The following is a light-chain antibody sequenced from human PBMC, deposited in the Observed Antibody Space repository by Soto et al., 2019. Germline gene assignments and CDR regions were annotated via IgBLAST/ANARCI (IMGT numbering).Light chain of an antibody. CDR2: DAS. CDR3: QQYDNLHIT. J-gene: IGKJ5*01. CDR1: QDISNY. Sequence: DIQMTQSPSSLSASVGDRVTITCQASQDISNYLNWYQQKPGKAPKLLIYDASNLETGVPSRFSGSGSGTDFTFTISSLQPEDIATYYCQQYDNLHITFGQGTRLE. V-gene: IGKV1-33*01.